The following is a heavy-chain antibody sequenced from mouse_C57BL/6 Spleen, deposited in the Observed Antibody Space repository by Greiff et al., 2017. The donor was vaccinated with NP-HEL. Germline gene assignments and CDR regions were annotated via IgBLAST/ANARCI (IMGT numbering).Heavy chain of an antibody. CDR2: IYPRSGNT. J-gene: IGHJ4*01. CDR1: GYTFTSYG. D-gene: IGHD2-4*01. CDR3: AIIYYDYDRRAMDY. V-gene: IGHV1-81*01. Sequence: VQLVESGAELARPGASVKLSCKASGYTFTSYGISWVKQRTGQGLEWIGEIYPRSGNTYYNEKFKGKATLTADKSSSTAYMELRSLTSEDSAVYFCAIIYYDYDRRAMDYWGQGTSVTVSS.